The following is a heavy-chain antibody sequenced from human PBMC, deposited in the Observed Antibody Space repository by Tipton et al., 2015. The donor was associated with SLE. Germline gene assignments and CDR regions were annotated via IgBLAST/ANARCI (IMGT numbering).Heavy chain of an antibody. CDR1: GFTFSSYA. J-gene: IGHJ4*02. V-gene: IGHV3-23*03. Sequence: SLRLSCAASGFTFSSYAMSWVRQAPGKGLEWVSVIYSGGSTYYADSVKGRFTISRDNSKNTLYLQMNSLRAEDTAVYYCAKTPPYCGGDCYRGYFDYWGQGTLVTVSS. D-gene: IGHD2-21*01. CDR2: IYSGGST. CDR3: AKTPPYCGGDCYRGYFDY.